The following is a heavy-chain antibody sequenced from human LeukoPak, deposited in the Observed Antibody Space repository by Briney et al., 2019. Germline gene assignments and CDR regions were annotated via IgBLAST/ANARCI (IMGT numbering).Heavy chain of an antibody. Sequence: GWSLRLSCAASGFTFSSYAMHWVRQAPGKGLEWVAVISYDGSNKYYADSVKGRFTISRDNAKNSLYLQMNSLRAEDTAVYYCARDDYLGSHFHFYMDVWGKGTTVTVSS. CDR3: ARDDYLGSHFHFYMDV. CDR2: ISYDGSNK. D-gene: IGHD4/OR15-4a*01. V-gene: IGHV3-30*04. J-gene: IGHJ6*03. CDR1: GFTFSSYA.